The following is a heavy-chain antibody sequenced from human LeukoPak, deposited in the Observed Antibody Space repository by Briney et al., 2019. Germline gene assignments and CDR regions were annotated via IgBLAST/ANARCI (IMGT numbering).Heavy chain of an antibody. V-gene: IGHV3-23*01. Sequence: PGGSLRLSCAASGFTFNNYQMNWVRQAPGKGLEWVSAISGRGGNTYYPDSGKGRFTVSRDNSKNTLYLQMDSLRAEDTAVYYCAKRLPYYYDYWGLGTPVTVSS. CDR3: AKRLPYYYDY. D-gene: IGHD5-18*01. J-gene: IGHJ4*02. CDR1: GFTFNNYQ. CDR2: ISGRGGNT.